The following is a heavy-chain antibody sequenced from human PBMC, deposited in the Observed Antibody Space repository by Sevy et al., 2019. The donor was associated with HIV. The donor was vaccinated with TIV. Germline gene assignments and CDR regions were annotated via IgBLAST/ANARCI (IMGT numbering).Heavy chain of an antibody. CDR2: ISGGGTYI. CDR3: ARGTHDYGDYDRDAFDI. J-gene: IGHJ3*02. V-gene: IGHV3-21*01. D-gene: IGHD4-17*01. CDR1: EFTFSSYS. Sequence: GGSLRLSCATSEFTFSSYSMNWVRQAPGNGLEWVSSISGGGTYIYYADSVKGRFTISRDKAKNSLSLQMNSLRAEDTAVYYGARGTHDYGDYDRDAFDIWGQGTMVTVSS.